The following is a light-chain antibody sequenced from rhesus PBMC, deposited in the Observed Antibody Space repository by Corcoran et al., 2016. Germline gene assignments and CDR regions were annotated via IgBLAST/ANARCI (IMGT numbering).Light chain of an antibody. J-gene: IGKJ4*01. V-gene: IGKV1-28*02. CDR2: AAT. Sequence: DIQMTQSPSSLSASVGDTVTITCRASQDISSFLDWFQQKPGKAPKLLIYAATTLQSGVPSRFSGSGSGTDFTLTISSLQPEDFATYYCQQYKSYPRTFGGGTKVEIK. CDR3: QQYKSYPRT. CDR1: QDISSF.